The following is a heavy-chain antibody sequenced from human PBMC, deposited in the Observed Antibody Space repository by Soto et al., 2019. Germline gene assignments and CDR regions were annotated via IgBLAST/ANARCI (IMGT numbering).Heavy chain of an antibody. CDR3: ARGILHDYGGPNWFDP. V-gene: IGHV1-69*13. CDR2: IIPIFGTA. CDR1: GGTFSSYA. J-gene: IGHJ5*02. Sequence: GASVKVSCKPSGGTFSSYAISWVRQAPGQGLEWMGGIIPIFGTANYAQKFQGRVTITADESASTAYMELSSLRSEDTAVYYCARGILHDYGGPNWFDPWGQGTLVTVSS. D-gene: IGHD4-17*01.